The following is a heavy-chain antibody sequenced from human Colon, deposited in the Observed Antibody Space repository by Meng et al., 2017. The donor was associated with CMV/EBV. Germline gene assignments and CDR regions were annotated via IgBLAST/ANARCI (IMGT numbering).Heavy chain of an antibody. CDR3: ARQDFVIVRAAFNWFDP. V-gene: IGHV3-21*01. D-gene: IGHD2/OR15-2a*01. Sequence: GGSLRLSCAASGFTFHTYSMNWVRQAPGKGLEWVSSISDVSRYIYYADSVKGRFTISRDNAKNSLYLQMNSLRAEDTAVYYCARQDFVIVRAAFNWFDPWGQGTLVTVSS. CDR2: ISDVSRYI. J-gene: IGHJ5*02. CDR1: GFTFHTYS.